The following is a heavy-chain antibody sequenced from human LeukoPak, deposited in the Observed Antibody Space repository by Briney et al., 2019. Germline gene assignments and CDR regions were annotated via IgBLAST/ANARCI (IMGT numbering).Heavy chain of an antibody. J-gene: IGHJ4*02. Sequence: SVKVSCKTFGGGFSSFAITWVRQAPGQGLEWMGGIIPISGTTKYAQKFQGRVTITADESTSTVYMELSSLRSEDTAVYYCARARAPTVCSSTSCYTLPFDYWGQGTLVTVSS. CDR2: IIPISGTT. CDR1: GGGFSSFA. CDR3: ARARAPTVCSSTSCYTLPFDY. V-gene: IGHV1-69*13. D-gene: IGHD2-2*02.